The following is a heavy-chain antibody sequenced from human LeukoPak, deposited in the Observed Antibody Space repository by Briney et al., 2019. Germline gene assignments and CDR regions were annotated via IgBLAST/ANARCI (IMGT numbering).Heavy chain of an antibody. CDR2: IDGSSSNM. D-gene: IGHD3-22*01. Sequence: GGPLRLSGAASGFFFSDYYMSWMRQAPGKGLEWVSYIDGSSSNMYYADSVKGRFTISRDNAKNSLYLQMNSLRGEDTAVYYCVRAYTRGYSDDFDYWGQGTLVTVSS. CDR3: VRAYTRGYSDDFDY. V-gene: IGHV3-11*04. J-gene: IGHJ4*02. CDR1: GFFFSDYY.